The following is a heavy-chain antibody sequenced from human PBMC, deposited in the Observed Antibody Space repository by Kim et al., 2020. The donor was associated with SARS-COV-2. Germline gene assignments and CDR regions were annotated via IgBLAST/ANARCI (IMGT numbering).Heavy chain of an antibody. D-gene: IGHD2-15*01. CDR1: GFTFRTYT. V-gene: IGHV3-21*01. Sequence: GGSLRLSCAASGFTFRTYTLDWVRQAPGKGLEWVSSISGVSGDIYYADSVRGRFTISRDNAKNSVSLEMNTLRVDDTAGYYCVREGLRRGAAFDHWGQGT. J-gene: IGHJ4*02. CDR3: VREGLRRGAAFDH. CDR2: ISGVSGDI.